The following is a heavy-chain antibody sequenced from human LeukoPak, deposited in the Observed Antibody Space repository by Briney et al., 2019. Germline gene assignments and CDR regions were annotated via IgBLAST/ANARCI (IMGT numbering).Heavy chain of an antibody. J-gene: IGHJ5*02. CDR3: AREVVRRGRPWWFDP. D-gene: IGHD3-10*01. Sequence: SETLSLTCTVSGGSISSYYWSWIRQPPGKGLEWIGYIYYSGTTYYNPSLKSRVTISLDTSKNQFSLELSSVTAADTAVYYCAREVVRRGRPWWFDPWGQGTLVTVSS. V-gene: IGHV4-59*12. CDR2: IYYSGTT. CDR1: GGSISSYY.